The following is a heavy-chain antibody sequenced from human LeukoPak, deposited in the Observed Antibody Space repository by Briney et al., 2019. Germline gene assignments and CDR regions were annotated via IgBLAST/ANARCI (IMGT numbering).Heavy chain of an antibody. D-gene: IGHD3-10*01. CDR2: ISSSSGTI. Sequence: GGSLRLSCAASGFTFSSYSMNWVRQAPGKGLEWVSYISSSSGTIYYADSVKGRFTISRDNAKNSLYLQMNSLRAEDTAVYYCARDQGVYGSGSPFFDYWGQGTLVTVSS. J-gene: IGHJ4*02. CDR3: ARDQGVYGSGSPFFDY. CDR1: GFTFSSYS. V-gene: IGHV3-48*01.